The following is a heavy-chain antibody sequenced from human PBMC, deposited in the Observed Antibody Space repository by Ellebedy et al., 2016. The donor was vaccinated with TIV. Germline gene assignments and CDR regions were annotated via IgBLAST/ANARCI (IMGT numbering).Heavy chain of an antibody. CDR2: ISSSSTYI. V-gene: IGHV3-21*01. J-gene: IGHJ4*02. CDR1: GFTFSSYS. CDR3: ARDRYSGSYYPFDY. D-gene: IGHD1-26*01. Sequence: GGSLRLXCAASGFTFSSYSMTWVRQAPGKGLEWVSSISSSSTYIYYADSLKGRFTISRDNAKNSLYLQMNSLRAEDTAVYYCARDRYSGSYYPFDYWGQGTLVTVSS.